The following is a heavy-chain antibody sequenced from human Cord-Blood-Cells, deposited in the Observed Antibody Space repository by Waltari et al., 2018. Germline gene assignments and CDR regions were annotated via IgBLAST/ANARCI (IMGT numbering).Heavy chain of an antibody. J-gene: IGHJ2*01. CDR3: AREKGWFGGYWYFDL. CDR1: GGSLSSYY. Sequence: QVQLQESGPGLVKPSETLSLTCTVSGGSLSSYYWCWIRQPPGKGLEWSGYIYYSGSTNYNPSLKSRVTISGDTSKDQFYLKLSPVTGAEKAVYYCAREKGWFGGYWYFDLWGRGTLVTVSS. V-gene: IGHV4-59*01. D-gene: IGHD3-10*01. CDR2: IYYSGST.